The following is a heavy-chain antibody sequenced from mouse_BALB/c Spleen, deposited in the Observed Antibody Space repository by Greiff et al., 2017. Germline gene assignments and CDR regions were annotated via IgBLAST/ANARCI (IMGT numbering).Heavy chain of an antibody. J-gene: IGHJ1*01. CDR3: ARGYYGSSYWYFDV. Sequence: QVQLQQSGAELVRPGVSVKISCKGSGYTFTDYAMHWVKQSHAKSLEWIGVISTYYGDASYNQKFKGKATMTVDKSYSTAYMELARLTSEDSAIYYCARGYYGSSYWYFDVWGAGTTVTVSS. V-gene: IGHV1S137*01. CDR2: ISTYYGDA. D-gene: IGHD1-1*01. CDR1: GYTFTDYA.